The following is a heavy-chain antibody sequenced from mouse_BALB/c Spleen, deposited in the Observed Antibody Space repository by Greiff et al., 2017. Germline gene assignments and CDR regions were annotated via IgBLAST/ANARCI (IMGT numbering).Heavy chain of an antibody. CDR2: IYPGSGNT. D-gene: IGHD1-1*01. CDR3: ARWGTTVVAPAY. V-gene: IGHV1-77*01. Sequence: VQLVESGAELARPGASVKLSCKASGYTFTDYYINWVKQRTGQGLEWIGEIYPGSGNTYYNEKFKGKATLTADKSSSTAYMQLSSLTSEDSAVYFCARWGTTVVAPAYWGQGTLVTVSA. J-gene: IGHJ3*01. CDR1: GYTFTDYY.